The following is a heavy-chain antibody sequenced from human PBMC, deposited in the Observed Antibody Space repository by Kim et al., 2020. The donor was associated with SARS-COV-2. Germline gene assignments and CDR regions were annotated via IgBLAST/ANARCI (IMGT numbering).Heavy chain of an antibody. J-gene: IGHJ3*02. Sequence: DDNPSLKSRVTISVDTAKNQFSLRLSSVTAADTAIYYWARLPIFNAVDMWGQGTMVTVSS. V-gene: IGHV4-59*08. CDR3: ARLPIFNAVDM. D-gene: IGHD2-2*01.